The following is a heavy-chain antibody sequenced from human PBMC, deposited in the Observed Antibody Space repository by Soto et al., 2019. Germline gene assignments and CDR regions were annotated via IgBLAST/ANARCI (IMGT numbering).Heavy chain of an antibody. V-gene: IGHV4-34*01. D-gene: IGHD6-19*01. CDR2: INHSGST. CDR3: AREGIAVAGHYYYGMDV. CDR1: GGSFSGYY. J-gene: IGHJ6*02. Sequence: QVQLQQWGAGLLKPSETLSLTCAVYGGSFSGYYWSWIRQPPGKGLEWIGEINHSGSTNYNPSHKSRVTISVDTSKNQFSLKLSSVTAADTAVYYCAREGIAVAGHYYYGMDVWGQGTTVTVSS.